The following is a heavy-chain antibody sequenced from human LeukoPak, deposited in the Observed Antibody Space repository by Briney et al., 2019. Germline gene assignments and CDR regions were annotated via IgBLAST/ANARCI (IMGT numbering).Heavy chain of an antibody. Sequence: PGGSLRLSCAGSGFTFSRHWMHWVRQAPGKGLVWVSRINRDGTSTNYADSVKGRFTISRDNAKNSLYLQMNSLRAEDTAVYYCARDMYQPLPVPATANQLYNWFDPWGQGTLVTVSS. V-gene: IGHV3-74*01. CDR3: ARDMYQPLPVPATANQLYNWFDP. CDR1: GFTFSRHW. J-gene: IGHJ5*02. CDR2: INRDGTST. D-gene: IGHD2-2*01.